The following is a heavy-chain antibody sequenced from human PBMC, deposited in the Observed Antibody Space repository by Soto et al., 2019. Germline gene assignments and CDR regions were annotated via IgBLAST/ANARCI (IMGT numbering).Heavy chain of an antibody. J-gene: IGHJ4*02. CDR2: IYWDDDK. CDR3: AHRILRTVFGLVTTTAIYFDF. D-gene: IGHD3-3*01. V-gene: IGHV2-5*02. Sequence: QITLNESGPTVVKPAETLTLTCTFSGFSLTTSGVGVGWIRQSLGKAPEWLALIYWDDDKRYSASLKSRLTITKDTSKNQVFLTMASVDPADTATYYCAHRILRTVFGLVTTTAIYFDFWGQGTPVVVSS. CDR1: GFSLTTSGVG.